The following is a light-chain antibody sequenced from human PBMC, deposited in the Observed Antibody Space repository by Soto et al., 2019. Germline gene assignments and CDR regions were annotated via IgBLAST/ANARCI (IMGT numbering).Light chain of an antibody. CDR1: TKDIGVSNY. J-gene: IGLJ1*01. V-gene: IGLV2-14*03. CDR3: TSYTRSPHFV. Sequence: LTHPASVSGSPGQSITVSCTGTTKDIGVSNYVSWYQQHPGKAPRLILYDVSNRPSGVSARFSGSKSGNTASLTISGLQIEDEADYYCTSYTRSPHFVFGTGTKVTVL. CDR2: DVS.